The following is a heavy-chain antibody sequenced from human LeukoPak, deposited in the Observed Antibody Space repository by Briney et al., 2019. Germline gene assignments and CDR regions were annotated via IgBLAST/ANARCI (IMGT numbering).Heavy chain of an antibody. J-gene: IGHJ4*02. V-gene: IGHV3-23*01. CDR1: GFTFSSYA. D-gene: IGHD3-9*01. Sequence: PGGSLRPSCAASGFTFSSYAMSWVRQAPGKGLEWVSAISGSGGSTYYADSVKGRFTISRDNSKNTLYLQMNSLRAEDTAVYYCAKSSLTGYYFCPFDYWGQGTLVTVSS. CDR2: ISGSGGST. CDR3: AKSSLTGYYFCPFDY.